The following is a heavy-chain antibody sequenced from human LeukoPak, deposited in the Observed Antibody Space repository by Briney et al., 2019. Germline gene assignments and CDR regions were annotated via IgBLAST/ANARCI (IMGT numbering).Heavy chain of an antibody. J-gene: IGHJ4*02. CDR1: GFTVSSNY. V-gene: IGHV3-66*02. CDR3: AVEVATEYYFDY. CDR2: IYSGGST. Sequence: GGSLRLSCAASGFTVSSNYMSWVRQAPGKGLEWVSVIYSGGSTYYADSVKGRFTISRDNSKNTPYLQMNSLRAEDTAVYYCAVEVATEYYFDYWGQGTLVTVSS. D-gene: IGHD5-12*01.